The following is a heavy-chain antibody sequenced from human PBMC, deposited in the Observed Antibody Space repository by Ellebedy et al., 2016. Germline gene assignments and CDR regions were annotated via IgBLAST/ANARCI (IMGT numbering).Heavy chain of an antibody. CDR1: GYTFTTYG. CDR3: ARHGSLFFDY. V-gene: IGHV1-18*01. Sequence: ASVKVSXXASGYTFTTYGISWVRQVPGQGLEWMGWIGAYNGNTNYPKSLQGRVTMTTDTSTSTAYMELRSLTSDDTAIYYCARHGSLFFDYWGQGTPVTVSS. D-gene: IGHD2-21*01. CDR2: IGAYNGNT. J-gene: IGHJ4*02.